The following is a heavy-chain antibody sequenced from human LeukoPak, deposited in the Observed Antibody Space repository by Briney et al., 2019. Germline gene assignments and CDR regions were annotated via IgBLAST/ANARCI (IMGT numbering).Heavy chain of an antibody. CDR1: GGSFSGYY. D-gene: IGHD4/OR15-4a*01. CDR2: INHSGST. J-gene: IGHJ2*01. Sequence: SETLSLTCAVYGGSFSGYYWSWIRQPPGKGLEWIGEINHSGSTNYNPSLKSRVTISVDTSKNQFSLKLSSVTAADTAVYYRAGAHYGAYWYFDLWGRGTLVTVSS. V-gene: IGHV4-34*01. CDR3: AGAHYGAYWYFDL.